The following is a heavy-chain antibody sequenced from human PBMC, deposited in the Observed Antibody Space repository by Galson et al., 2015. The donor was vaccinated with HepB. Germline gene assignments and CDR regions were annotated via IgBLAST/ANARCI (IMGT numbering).Heavy chain of an antibody. CDR2: IYHSGST. J-gene: IGHJ5*02. CDR3: AREGRGCSGGSCYGGMGFDP. Sequence: GKGLEWIGYIYHSGSTYYNPSLKSRVTISVDRSKNQFSLKLSSVTAADTAVYYCAREGRGCSGGSCYGGMGFDPWGQGTLVTVSS. V-gene: IGHV4-30-2*01. D-gene: IGHD2-15*01.